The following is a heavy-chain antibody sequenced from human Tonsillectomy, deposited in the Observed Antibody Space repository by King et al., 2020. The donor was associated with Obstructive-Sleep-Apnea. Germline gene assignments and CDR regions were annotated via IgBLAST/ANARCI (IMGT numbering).Heavy chain of an antibody. J-gene: IGHJ2*01. CDR1: GFTFSSYS. CDR2: ISSSSSTI. D-gene: IGHD3-10*01. CDR3: AREGGGSGSYYNGWYFDL. Sequence: VQLVESGGGLVQPGGSLRLSCAASGFTFSSYSMNWVRQAPGKGLEWVSYISSSSSTIYYADSVKGRFTISRDNAKNSLYLQMNSLRAEDTAVYYCAREGGGSGSYYNGWYFDLWGRGTLVTVSS. V-gene: IGHV3-48*04.